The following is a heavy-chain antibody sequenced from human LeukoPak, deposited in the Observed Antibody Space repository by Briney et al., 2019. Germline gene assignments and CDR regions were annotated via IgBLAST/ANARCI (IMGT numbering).Heavy chain of an antibody. Sequence: SETLSLTCAVYGGSFSGYYWSWIRQPPGKGLEWIGEINHSGSTNYNPSLKGRVTISVDTSKNQFSLKLTSVTAADTAVYYCARGSRRDRSDYWGQGTLVTVSS. CDR1: GGSFSGYY. V-gene: IGHV4-34*01. J-gene: IGHJ4*02. CDR2: INHSGST. CDR3: ARGSRRDRSDY.